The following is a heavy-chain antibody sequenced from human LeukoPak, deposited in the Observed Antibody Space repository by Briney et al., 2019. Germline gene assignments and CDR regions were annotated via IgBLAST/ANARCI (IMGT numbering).Heavy chain of an antibody. CDR1: GGTFSSYA. J-gene: IGHJ4*02. Sequence: SVKVSCKASGGTFSSYAISWVRQAPGQGLEWMGGIIPIFGTANYAQKFQGRVTITADESTSTAYMELSSLRSEDTAVYYCAREGNDLSSKYYFDYWGQGTLVTVSS. D-gene: IGHD2-21*02. CDR3: AREGNDLSSKYYFDY. CDR2: IIPIFGTA. V-gene: IGHV1-69*13.